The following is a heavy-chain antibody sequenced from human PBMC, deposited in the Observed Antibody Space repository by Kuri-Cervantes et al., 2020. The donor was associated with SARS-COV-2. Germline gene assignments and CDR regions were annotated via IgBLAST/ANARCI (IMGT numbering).Heavy chain of an antibody. J-gene: IGHJ6*02. Sequence: SETLSLTCTVSGGSISSYYWSWIRQPPGKGLEWIGYIYYSGSTNYNPSLKGRVTISVDTSKNQFSLKLSSVTAADTAVYYCARGLAYCGGDCYSDYYYYGMDVWGQGTTVTVSS. CDR1: GGSISSYY. D-gene: IGHD2-21*02. V-gene: IGHV4-59*01. CDR2: IYYSGST. CDR3: ARGLAYCGGDCYSDYYYYGMDV.